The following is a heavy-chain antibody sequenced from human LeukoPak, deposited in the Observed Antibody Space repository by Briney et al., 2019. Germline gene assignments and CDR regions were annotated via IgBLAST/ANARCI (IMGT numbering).Heavy chain of an antibody. J-gene: IGHJ4*02. CDR2: ISGSGGRT. D-gene: IGHD3-10*01. CDR3: AKEYYYGSGTYYNVDY. Sequence: GGSLRLSCAASGFTFSNYAMSWDRQAPGKGLEWVSAISGSGGRTYYADSVKGRFTLSRDNSKNTLYLQMNSLRAEDTAVYYCAKEYYYGSGTYYNVDYWGQGTLVTVPS. V-gene: IGHV3-23*01. CDR1: GFTFSNYA.